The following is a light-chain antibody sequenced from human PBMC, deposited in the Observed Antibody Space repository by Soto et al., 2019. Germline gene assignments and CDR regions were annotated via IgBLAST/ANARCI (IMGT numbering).Light chain of an antibody. CDR1: QSISSY. Sequence: DIQMTQSPSSLSASVGDRVTITCRASQSISSYLNWYQQKPGKAPKLLIYAASSLQSGVPSRFSGSGSGTEFTLTISSLQSEDFAVHYCQQYNNWPWTFGQGTKVDIK. V-gene: IGKV1-39*01. CDR3: QQYNNWPWT. J-gene: IGKJ1*01. CDR2: AAS.